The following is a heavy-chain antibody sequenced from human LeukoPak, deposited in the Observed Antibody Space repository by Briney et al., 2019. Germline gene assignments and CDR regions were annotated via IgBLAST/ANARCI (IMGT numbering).Heavy chain of an antibody. V-gene: IGHV3-9*01. D-gene: IGHD2-2*02. Sequence: GGSLRLSCAASGFTFDDYAMHWVWQAPGKGLEWVSGISWNSGSIGYADSVKGRFTISRDNAKNSLYLQMNSLRAEDTALYYCAKDITGYTYYFDYWGQGTLVTVSS. CDR3: AKDITGYTYYFDY. CDR2: ISWNSGSI. J-gene: IGHJ4*02. CDR1: GFTFDDYA.